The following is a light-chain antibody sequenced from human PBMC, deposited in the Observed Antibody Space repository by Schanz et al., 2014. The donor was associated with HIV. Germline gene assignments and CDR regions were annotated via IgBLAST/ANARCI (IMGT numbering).Light chain of an antibody. CDR3: SSYTSSSSVV. CDR2: EGS. J-gene: IGLJ2*01. V-gene: IGLV2-14*02. Sequence: QSALTQPASVSGSPGQSITISCTGTSSDVGSYNLVSWYQQHPGKAPKLMIYEGSERPSGVSNRFSGSKSGNTASLTISGLQAEDEADYYCSSYTSSSSVVFGGGTKVTVL. CDR1: SSDVGSYNL.